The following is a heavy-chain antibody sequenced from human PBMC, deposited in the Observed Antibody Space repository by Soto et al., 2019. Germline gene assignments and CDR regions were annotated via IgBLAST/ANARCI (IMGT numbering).Heavy chain of an antibody. CDR3: ARRITMVRGPYYYYGMDV. Sequence: GGSLRLSCAASGFTFSSHGMIWVRQAPGKGLEWVSYISSTSSTKSYADSVKGRFTISRDNAKNSLYLQMNSLRDEDTAVYYCARRITMVRGPYYYYGMDVWGQGTTVTVSS. CDR2: ISSTSSTK. D-gene: IGHD3-10*01. J-gene: IGHJ6*02. V-gene: IGHV3-48*02. CDR1: GFTFSSHG.